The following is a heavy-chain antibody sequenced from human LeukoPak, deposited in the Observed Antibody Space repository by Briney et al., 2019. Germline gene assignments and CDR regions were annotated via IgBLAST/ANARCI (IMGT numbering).Heavy chain of an antibody. J-gene: IGHJ4*02. D-gene: IGHD3-16*01. CDR2: INPNSGGT. CDR3: AGRGIGAQEYYFDY. CDR1: GYTFTGYY. Sequence: ASVKVSCKASGYTFTGYYMHWVRQAPGQGLEWMGRINPNSGGTNYAQKFQGRVTMTRDTSTSTAYMELSRLRSDDTAVYYCAGRGIGAQEYYFDYWGQGTLVTVSS. V-gene: IGHV1-2*06.